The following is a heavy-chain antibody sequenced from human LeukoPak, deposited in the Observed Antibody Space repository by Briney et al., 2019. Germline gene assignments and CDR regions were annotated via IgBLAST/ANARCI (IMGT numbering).Heavy chain of an antibody. J-gene: IGHJ6*03. CDR1: GFTFSSYW. D-gene: IGHD4-23*01. CDR3: ARGGNSYYYYYYYMDV. Sequence: GGSLRLSCAASGFTFSSYWMSWVRQAPGKGLEWVANIKQDGSEKYYVDSVKGRFTISRDNAKNSLYLQMNSLRAEDTAAYYCARGGNSYYYYYYYMDVWGKGTTVTVSS. CDR2: IKQDGSEK. V-gene: IGHV3-7*01.